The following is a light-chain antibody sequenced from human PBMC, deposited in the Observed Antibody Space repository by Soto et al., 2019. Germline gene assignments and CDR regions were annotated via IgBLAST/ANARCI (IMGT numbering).Light chain of an antibody. CDR3: QMWDSSTGGI. CDR1: KLGNKY. CDR2: QDR. Sequence: SYELTQPPSVSVSPGQTASITCSGDKLGNKYTSWYQQKPDQSPLLVIYQDRKRPSGIPERFSDFDSGNTATLTISVAQAMDEADYYCQMWDSSTGGIFGGGTKVTVL. J-gene: IGLJ2*01. V-gene: IGLV3-1*01.